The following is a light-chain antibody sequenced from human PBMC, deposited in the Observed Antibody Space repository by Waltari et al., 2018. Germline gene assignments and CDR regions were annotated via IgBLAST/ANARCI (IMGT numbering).Light chain of an antibody. Sequence: DIQMTQSPSSLSASVGDRVTITCRASKSIASYLNWYQQKPVKAPKVLIYAASFFQSGVPSRFSGSGSGTDFTLSISTLQPEDFATYYCQQSYGTPYTFGQGTKVEI. CDR2: AAS. CDR1: KSIASY. CDR3: QQSYGTPYT. V-gene: IGKV1-39*01. J-gene: IGKJ2*01.